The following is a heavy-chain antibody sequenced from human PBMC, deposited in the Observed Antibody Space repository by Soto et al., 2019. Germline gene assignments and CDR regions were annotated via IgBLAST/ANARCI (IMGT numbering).Heavy chain of an antibody. D-gene: IGHD2-15*01. CDR2: ISWNSGSI. CDR1: GFTFDDYA. V-gene: IGHV3-9*01. Sequence: PGGSLRLSCAASGFTFDDYAMHWVRQAPGKGLEWVSGISWNSGSIGYADSVKGRFTISRDNAKNSLYLQMNSLRAEDTALYYCAKAFDNVVVVAATLSATVFQHWGQGTLVTVSS. CDR3: AKAFDNVVVVAATLSATVFQH. J-gene: IGHJ1*01.